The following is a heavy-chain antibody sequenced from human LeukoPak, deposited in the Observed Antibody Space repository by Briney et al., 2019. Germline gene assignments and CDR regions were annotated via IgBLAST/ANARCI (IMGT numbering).Heavy chain of an antibody. CDR2: IYTSGST. J-gene: IGHJ1*01. V-gene: IGHV4-61*02. Sequence: PSETLSLTCTVSGGSISSGSYYWSWIRQPAGKGLEWIGRIYTSGSTNYNPSLKSRVTISVDTSKNQFSLKLSSVTAADTAMYYCARYAAKAEYFQHWGQGTLVTVSS. D-gene: IGHD6-13*01. CDR1: GGSISSGSYY. CDR3: ARYAAKAEYFQH.